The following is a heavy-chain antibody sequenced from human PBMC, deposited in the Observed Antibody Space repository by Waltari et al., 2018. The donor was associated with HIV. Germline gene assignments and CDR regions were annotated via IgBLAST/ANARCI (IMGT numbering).Heavy chain of an antibody. D-gene: IGHD2-2*01. Sequence: QVQLVQSGAEVKKPGASVKVSCKASGYTFTGYYMHWVRQAPGQGLEWMGWINPNSGGTNYAQKFQGWVTMTRDTSISTAYMELSRLRSDDTAVYYCARGSSPNYYYYGMDVWGQGTTVTVSS. CDR3: ARGSSPNYYYYGMDV. CDR2: INPNSGGT. V-gene: IGHV1-2*04. CDR1: GYTFTGYY. J-gene: IGHJ6*02.